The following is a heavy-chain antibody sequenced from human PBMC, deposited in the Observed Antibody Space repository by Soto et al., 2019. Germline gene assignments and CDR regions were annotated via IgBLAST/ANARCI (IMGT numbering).Heavy chain of an antibody. Sequence: PSETLSLTCSVSGGFISDYSWSWIRQPPGKGLEWIGDISSSGSTKYNPSLKSPVTISRDTSKHQFSLRLTSVTPADTAVYYCARISGSFYNLGADYYYHYMDVWGKGTTVTVSS. CDR1: GGFISDYS. D-gene: IGHD3-10*01. J-gene: IGHJ6*03. CDR3: ARISGSFYNLGADYYYHYMDV. CDR2: ISSSGST. V-gene: IGHV4-59*01.